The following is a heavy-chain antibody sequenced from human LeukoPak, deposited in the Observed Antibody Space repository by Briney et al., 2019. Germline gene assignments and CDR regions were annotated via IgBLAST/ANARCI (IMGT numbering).Heavy chain of an antibody. CDR2: INPNSGGT. CDR1: GYTFTGYY. CDR3: ARDSLGYCSGGSCYSGAFDI. Sequence: ASVKVSCKASGYTFTGYYMHWVRQAPGQGLEWMGWINPNSGGTNYAQKFQGRVAMTGDTSISTAYMELSSLRSEDTAVYYCARDSLGYCSGGSCYSGAFDIWGQGTMVTVSS. J-gene: IGHJ3*02. D-gene: IGHD2-15*01. V-gene: IGHV1-2*02.